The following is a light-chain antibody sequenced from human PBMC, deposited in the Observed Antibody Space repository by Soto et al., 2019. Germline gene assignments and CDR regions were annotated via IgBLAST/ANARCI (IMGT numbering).Light chain of an antibody. J-gene: IGLJ3*02. CDR2: SDS. Sequence: QSVLTQPPSASGTPGQRVIISCSGSNSNIGSYSVNWYQQLQGTAPKLLIYSDSQRPSGVPDRFSGSKSGTSASLAISGLQSEDEADYYCATWDDSLTAGVFGGGTKLTVL. CDR1: NSNIGSYS. V-gene: IGLV1-44*01. CDR3: ATWDDSLTAGV.